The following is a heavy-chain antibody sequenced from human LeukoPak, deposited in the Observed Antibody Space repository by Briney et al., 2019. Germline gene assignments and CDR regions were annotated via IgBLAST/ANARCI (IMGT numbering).Heavy chain of an antibody. CDR2: ISSSSSYI. V-gene: IGHV3-21*01. CDR1: GFTFSSYS. D-gene: IGHD3-22*01. J-gene: IGHJ4*02. CDR3: ARDTLYYYDSSGYIVDY. Sequence: GGSLRLSCAASGFTFSSYSMNWVRQAPGKGLEWVSFISSSSSYIYYADSVKGRFTISRDNAKNSLYLQMNSLRAEDTAVYYCARDTLYYYDSSGYIVDYWGQGTLVTVSS.